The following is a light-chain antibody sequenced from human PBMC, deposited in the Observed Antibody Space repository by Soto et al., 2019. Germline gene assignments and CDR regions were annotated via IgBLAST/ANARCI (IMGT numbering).Light chain of an antibody. J-gene: IGKJ1*01. CDR3: QQYYSTEWT. CDR2: WAS. V-gene: IGKV4-1*01. CDR1: QSVLYSSNNKNY. Sequence: DIVMTQPPDSLAVSLGERATINCKSSQSVLYSSNNKNYLAWYQQKPGQPPKLLIYWASTRESGVPDRFSGSGSGTDFTLTISSLQAEDVAVYYCQQYYSTEWTFGQGTKVDIK.